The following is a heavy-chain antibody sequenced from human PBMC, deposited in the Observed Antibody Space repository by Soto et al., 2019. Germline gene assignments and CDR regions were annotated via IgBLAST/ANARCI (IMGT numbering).Heavy chain of an antibody. V-gene: IGHV3-21*04. CDR1: GFTFSTYY. D-gene: IGHD3-22*01. Sequence: GGSLRLSCAASGFTFSTYYMNWVRQAPGKGLEWVSSISSSSSYIYYADSVKGRFTISRDNARNSLYLQMNSLRAEDTAVYYCARDDSSGYYSVSFAFDIWGQGTMVTVSS. CDR2: ISSSSSYI. J-gene: IGHJ3*02. CDR3: ARDDSSGYYSVSFAFDI.